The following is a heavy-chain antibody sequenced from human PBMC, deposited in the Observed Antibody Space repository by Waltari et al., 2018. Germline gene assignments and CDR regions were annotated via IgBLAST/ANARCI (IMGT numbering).Heavy chain of an antibody. CDR1: GGTFSRYA. V-gene: IGHV1-69*12. CDR3: ARAGVTTVRGALMFYFDY. CDR2: LIPIFGTA. J-gene: IGHJ4*02. D-gene: IGHD4-17*01. Sequence: QVQLVQSGAEVKKPGSSVMVSFKAAGGTFSRYATSWVRQAPGQGLVWMGGLIPIFGTANYAQKFQGRVTITADESTSTADMELSSLRSEDTAVYYCARAGVTTVRGALMFYFDYWGQGTLVTVSS.